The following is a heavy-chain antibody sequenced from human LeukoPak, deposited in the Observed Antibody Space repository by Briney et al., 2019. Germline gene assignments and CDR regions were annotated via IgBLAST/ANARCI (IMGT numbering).Heavy chain of an antibody. CDR2: INHSGST. D-gene: IGHD3-10*01. CDR3: ARLGYYGSGSYGWFDP. J-gene: IGHJ5*02. V-gene: IGHV4-34*01. CDR1: GGSFSGYY. Sequence: PSETLSLTCAVYGGSFSGYYWSWIRQPPGKGLEWIGEINHSGSTNYNPSLKSRVTISVDTSKNQFSLKLSSVTAADTAVYYCARLGYYGSGSYGWFDPWGQGTLVTVSS.